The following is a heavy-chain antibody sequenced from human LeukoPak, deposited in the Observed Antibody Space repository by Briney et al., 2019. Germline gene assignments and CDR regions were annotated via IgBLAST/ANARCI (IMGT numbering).Heavy chain of an antibody. CDR3: AKRDASDSSTYSPLFDY. Sequence: GGSLRLSCAASGFTFSNYAMTWVRQAPGKGLEWVSGISGSGGIIHYADSVKGRFTISRDNSKNTLYLQMNSLRAEDTAIYYCAKRDASDSSTYSPLFDYWGQGTLVTVSS. J-gene: IGHJ4*02. CDR2: ISGSGGII. D-gene: IGHD2-2*01. V-gene: IGHV3-23*01. CDR1: GFTFSNYA.